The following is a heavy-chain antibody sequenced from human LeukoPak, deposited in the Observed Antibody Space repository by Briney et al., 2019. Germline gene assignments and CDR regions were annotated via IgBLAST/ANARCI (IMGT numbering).Heavy chain of an antibody. CDR3: ATRYVREQWLVQNDAFDI. D-gene: IGHD6-19*01. Sequence: GGSLRLSCAASGFTFSSYWMSWVRQAPGKGLEWVSGISDSGGSTYYADSVKGRFTISRDNSKNTLYLQMNSLRAEDTAVYYCATRYVREQWLVQNDAFDIWGQGTMVTVSS. CDR1: GFTFSSYW. CDR2: ISDSGGST. V-gene: IGHV3-23*01. J-gene: IGHJ3*02.